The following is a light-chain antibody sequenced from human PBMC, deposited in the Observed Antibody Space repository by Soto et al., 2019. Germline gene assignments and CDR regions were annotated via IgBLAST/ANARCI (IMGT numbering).Light chain of an antibody. J-gene: IGKJ3*01. CDR2: DAS. CDR1: QNINNY. CDR3: QQSYS. Sequence: DIQMTQSPSSLSASVGDRVTITCQASQNINNYLNWYQQKPGRAPKLLIYDASNLEAGVPSRFSGSGSGTDFTLTISSLQPEDFATYYCQQSYSFGPGTKVDIK. V-gene: IGKV1-39*01.